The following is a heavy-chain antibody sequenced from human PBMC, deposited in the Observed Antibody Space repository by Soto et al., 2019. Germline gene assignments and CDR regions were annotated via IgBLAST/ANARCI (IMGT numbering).Heavy chain of an antibody. J-gene: IGHJ4*02. CDR1: GFTFSSYA. Sequence: PGGSLRLSCAASGFTFSSYAMSWVRQAPGKGLEWVSAISGSGGITYYADSVKGRFTISRDNSKNTLYLQMNSLRAEDTDVYYCAKLLSERLRRSYYFDYWCQANLVNVS. V-gene: IGHV3-23*01. D-gene: IGHD4-17*01. CDR3: AKLLSERLRRSYYFDY. CDR2: ISGSGGIT.